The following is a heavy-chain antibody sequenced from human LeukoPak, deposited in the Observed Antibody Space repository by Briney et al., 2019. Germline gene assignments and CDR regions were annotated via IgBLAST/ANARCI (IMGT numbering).Heavy chain of an antibody. J-gene: IGHJ4*02. Sequence: PSETLFLTCTVSGGSVNSGSYYWNWIRQPPGKGLEWIGYIYYSGGTNYNPSLKSRVTISVDTSKNQFSLKLSSVTAADTAVYYCARAAYSGSYHSDYWGQGTLVTVSS. D-gene: IGHD1-26*01. CDR3: ARAAYSGSYHSDY. V-gene: IGHV4-61*01. CDR1: GGSVNSGSYY. CDR2: IYYSGGT.